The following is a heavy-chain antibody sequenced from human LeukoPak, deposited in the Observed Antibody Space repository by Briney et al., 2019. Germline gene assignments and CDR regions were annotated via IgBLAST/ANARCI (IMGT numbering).Heavy chain of an antibody. J-gene: IGHJ4*02. CDR1: GYTFTNYD. Sequence: ASVKVSCKTSGYTFTNYDINWVRQATGQGLEWMGWMNPNSGNTGYGQKFKGRVTMTRNTSISTADMELSSLKSEDTAVYYCARVGGGWLRYGSDYWGQGTLVTVSS. D-gene: IGHD5-12*01. CDR2: MNPNSGNT. CDR3: ARVGGGWLRYGSDY. V-gene: IGHV1-8*01.